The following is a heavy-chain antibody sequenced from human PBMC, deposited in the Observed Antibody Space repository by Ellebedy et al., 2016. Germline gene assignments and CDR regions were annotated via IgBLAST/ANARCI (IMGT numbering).Heavy chain of an antibody. CDR3: ARGGYVHYNYCMDV. D-gene: IGHD1-1*01. CDR1: GGSFSDYF. CDR2: INHRGST. V-gene: IGHV4-34*01. Sequence: SETLSLTXAVYGGSFSDYFWSWIRQSPGKGLEWIGEINHRGSTNYNPFLKSRVTISVDTSKKQFSLRLRSVTAADTALYYCARGGYVHYNYCMDVWGQGTTVTVSS. J-gene: IGHJ6*02.